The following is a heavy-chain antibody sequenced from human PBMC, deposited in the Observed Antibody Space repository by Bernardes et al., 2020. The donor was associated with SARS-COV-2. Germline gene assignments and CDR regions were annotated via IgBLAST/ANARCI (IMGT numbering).Heavy chain of an antibody. V-gene: IGHV3-9*01. CDR1: GFTFDDFA. J-gene: IGHJ4*02. D-gene: IGHD6-13*01. CDR2: ISWNSGSI. Sequence: GGSLRLSCAASGFTFDDFAMHWVRHSPGKGLEWVSGISWNSGSIGYAASVKGRFTISRDNAKNSLYLQMSSLKTEDTAVYYCMTLGYSTHNFDYWGQGTLVTVSS. CDR3: MTLGYSTHNFDY.